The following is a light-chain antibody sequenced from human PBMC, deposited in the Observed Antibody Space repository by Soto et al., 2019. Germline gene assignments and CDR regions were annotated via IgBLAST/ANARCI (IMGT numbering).Light chain of an antibody. CDR2: EVS. CDR1: SSDVGGYNY. Sequence: QSALTQPASVSGSPGQSITISCTGTSSDVGGYNYVSWYQQHPGKAPKLMIYEVSRRPSGVSNRFSGSKSGNTASLTISGLQAEDEADYYCSSYTSSSSDVFGTGIKVTVL. CDR3: SSYTSSSSDV. J-gene: IGLJ1*01. V-gene: IGLV2-14*01.